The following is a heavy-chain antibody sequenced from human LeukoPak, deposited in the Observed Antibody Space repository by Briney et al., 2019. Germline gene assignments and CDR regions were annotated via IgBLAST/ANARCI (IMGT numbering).Heavy chain of an antibody. CDR3: ARSPYCSGGSCYSAYFGY. D-gene: IGHD2-15*01. J-gene: IGHJ4*02. V-gene: IGHV4-31*03. CDR1: GGSISSGGYY. CDR2: IYYSGST. Sequence: PSQTLSLTCTVSGGSISSGGYYWSWIRQHPGKGLEWIGYIYYSGSTYYNPSLKSRVTISVDTSKNQFSLKLSSVTAADTAVYYCARSPYCSGGSCYSAYFGYWGQGTLVTVSS.